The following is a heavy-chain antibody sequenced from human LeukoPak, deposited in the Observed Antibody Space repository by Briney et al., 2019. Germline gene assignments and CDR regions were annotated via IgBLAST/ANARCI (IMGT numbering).Heavy chain of an antibody. J-gene: IGHJ4*02. V-gene: IGHV4-61*08. Sequence: PSETLSLTCTVSGYSISGGYYWGWIRQPPGKGLEWIGYIYYSGSTNYNPSLKSRVTISVDTSKNQFSLKLSSVTAADTAVYYCARETWGSAYYFDYWGQGTLVTVSS. CDR2: IYYSGST. CDR3: ARETWGSAYYFDY. D-gene: IGHD7-27*01. CDR1: GYSISGGYY.